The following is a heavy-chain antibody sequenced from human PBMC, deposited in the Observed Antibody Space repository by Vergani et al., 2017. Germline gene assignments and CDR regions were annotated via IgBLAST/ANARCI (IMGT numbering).Heavy chain of an antibody. Sequence: QVQLVQSGAEVKKPGSSVKVSCKASGGTFSSYAISWVRQAPGQGLEWMGRIIPILGIANYAQKFQGRVTITADKSTSTAYMELSSLRSEDTAVYYCARESPYSSGRGEFDPWGQGTLVTVSS. CDR2: IIPILGIA. D-gene: IGHD6-19*01. V-gene: IGHV1-69*04. J-gene: IGHJ5*02. CDR1: GGTFSSYA. CDR3: ARESPYSSGRGEFDP.